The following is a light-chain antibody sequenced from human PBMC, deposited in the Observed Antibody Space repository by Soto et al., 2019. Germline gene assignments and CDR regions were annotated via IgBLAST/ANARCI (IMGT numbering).Light chain of an antibody. CDR2: GAS. J-gene: IGKJ2*01. V-gene: IGKV3-20*01. CDR3: QQYGGVPYT. Sequence: IVLTQSPCTLSLSPLQRSTLSCRASESISRDYLAWYQQRLGQAPRLLIYGASSGATGIPDRFSGSGSGTDFTLTISRLEPEDFAIYYCQQYGGVPYTFGQGTKVDIK. CDR1: ESISRDY.